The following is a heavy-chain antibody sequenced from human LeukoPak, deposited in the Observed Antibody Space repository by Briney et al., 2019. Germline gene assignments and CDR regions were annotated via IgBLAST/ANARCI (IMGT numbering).Heavy chain of an antibody. J-gene: IGHJ4*02. D-gene: IGHD1-26*01. Sequence: SETLSLTCTVSGGSISSSSYYWGWIRQPPGKGLEWIGSIYYSGSTYYNPSLKSRVTISVDTSKNQFSLKLGSVTAADTAVYYCARHHSGSYPTPFDYWGQGTLVIVSS. CDR1: GGSISSSSYY. CDR2: IYYSGST. CDR3: ARHHSGSYPTPFDY. V-gene: IGHV4-39*01.